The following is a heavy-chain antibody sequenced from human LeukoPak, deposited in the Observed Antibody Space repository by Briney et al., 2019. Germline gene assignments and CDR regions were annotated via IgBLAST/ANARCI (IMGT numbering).Heavy chain of an antibody. V-gene: IGHV3-48*03. J-gene: IGHJ4*02. D-gene: IGHD5-18*01. CDR1: GFTFSSYE. CDR2: ISSSGSTI. CDR3: ARVAELDTAMATSFDY. Sequence: GGSLRLSCAASGFTFSSYEMNWVRQAPGKGLEWVSNISSSGSTIYYADSVKGRFTISRDNAKNSLYLQMNSLRAEDTAVYYCARVAELDTAMATSFDYWGQGTLVTVSS.